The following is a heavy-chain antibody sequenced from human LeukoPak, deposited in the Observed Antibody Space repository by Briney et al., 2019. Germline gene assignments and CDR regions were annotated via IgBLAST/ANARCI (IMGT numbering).Heavy chain of an antibody. J-gene: IGHJ4*02. V-gene: IGHV3-21*01. CDR3: ARDYRDSSGYTRQGALDY. Sequence: PGGSLRLSCAASGFTFSSYSMNWVRQAPGKGLEWVSSISSSSSYIYYADSVKGRFTISRDNAKNSLYLQMNSLRAEDTAVYYCARDYRDSSGYTRQGALDYWGQGTLVTVSS. CDR1: GFTFSSYS. CDR2: ISSSSSYI. D-gene: IGHD3-22*01.